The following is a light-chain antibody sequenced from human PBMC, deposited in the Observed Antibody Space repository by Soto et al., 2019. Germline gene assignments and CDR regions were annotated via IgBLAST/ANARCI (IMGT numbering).Light chain of an antibody. CDR1: QRVSSH. CDR3: HQYNNWPWT. Sequence: IVLPQSPGTLSLSPGERATLSCRASQRVSSHLSWYQQKPGQAPRLLIYAASTRATGIPVRFSGSGSETEFTLTIRSLQSEDSALYYCHQYNNWPWTFGQGTKVDIK. CDR2: AAS. V-gene: IGKV3-15*01. J-gene: IGKJ1*01.